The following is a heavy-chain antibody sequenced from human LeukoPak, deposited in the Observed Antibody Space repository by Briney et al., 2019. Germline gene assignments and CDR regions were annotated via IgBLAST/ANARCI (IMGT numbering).Heavy chain of an antibody. D-gene: IGHD5-12*01. V-gene: IGHV3-30*04. CDR2: ISYDGSNK. CDR3: ARSGYPYYYMDV. J-gene: IGHJ6*03. CDR1: GFTFSSYA. Sequence: GGSLRLSCAAAGFTFSSYAMHWARQAPGKGLEWVAVISYDGSNKYYADSVKGRFTISRDNSKNTLYLQMNSLRAEDTAVYYCARSGYPYYYMDVWGKGTTVTVSS.